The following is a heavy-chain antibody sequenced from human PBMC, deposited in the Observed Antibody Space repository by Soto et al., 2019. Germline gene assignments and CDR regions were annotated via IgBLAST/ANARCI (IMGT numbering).Heavy chain of an antibody. CDR1: GGSFSGYY. CDR2: INHSGST. D-gene: IGHD6-13*01. CDR3: ARASYSSSWPLNYYYYYGMDV. V-gene: IGHV4-34*01. J-gene: IGHJ6*02. Sequence: SETLSLTCAVYGGSFSGYYWSWIRQPPGKGLEWIGEINHSGSTNYNPSLKSRVTISVDTSKNQFSLKLSSVTAADTAVYYCARASYSSSWPLNYYYYYGMDVWGQGTTVTVSS.